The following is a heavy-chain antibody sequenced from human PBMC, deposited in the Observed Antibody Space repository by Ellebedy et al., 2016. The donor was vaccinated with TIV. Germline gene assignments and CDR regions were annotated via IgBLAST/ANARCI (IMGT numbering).Heavy chain of an antibody. CDR1: GFTFSNAW. V-gene: IGHV3-15*01. Sequence: GESLKISXAASGFTFSNAWMSWVRQAPGKGLEWVGRIKSKTDGGTTDYAAPVKGRFTISRDDSKNTLYLQMNSLKTEDTAVYYCTVQNTAKFDYWGQGTLVTVSS. CDR2: IKSKTDGGTT. CDR3: TVQNTAKFDY. J-gene: IGHJ4*02. D-gene: IGHD5-18*01.